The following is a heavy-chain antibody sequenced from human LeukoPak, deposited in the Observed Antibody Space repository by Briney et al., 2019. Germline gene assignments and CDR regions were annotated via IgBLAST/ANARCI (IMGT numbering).Heavy chain of an antibody. V-gene: IGHV1-2*02. Sequence: ASVKVSCKASGYTFTGYYMHWVRQAPGQGLEWMGWINPNSGGTNYAQKFQGRVTMTRDTSISTAYMELSRLRSDDTAVYYRARVGHDFSYYFDYWGQGTLVTVSS. J-gene: IGHJ4*02. CDR1: GYTFTGYY. CDR3: ARVGHDFSYYFDY. D-gene: IGHD3-3*01. CDR2: INPNSGGT.